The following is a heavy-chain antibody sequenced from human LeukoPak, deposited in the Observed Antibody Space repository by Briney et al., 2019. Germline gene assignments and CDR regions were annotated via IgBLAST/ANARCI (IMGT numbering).Heavy chain of an antibody. CDR1: GGSISDHY. D-gene: IGHD1-14*01. J-gene: IGHJ3*02. CDR3: TRDRKYYEI. V-gene: IGHV4-59*11. CDR2: IYYTGTT. Sequence: PSETLSLTCTVSGGSISDHYWSSIRQPPGEKLEWIGYIYYTGTTTYNPSLKSRATLSIDTSKNQFSLKLSSVTAADTAVYSCTRDRKYYEIWGQGTMVTVSS.